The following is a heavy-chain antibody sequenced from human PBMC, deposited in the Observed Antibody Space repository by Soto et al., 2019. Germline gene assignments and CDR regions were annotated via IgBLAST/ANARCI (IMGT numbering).Heavy chain of an antibody. CDR1: GGSISSYY. CDR3: ARMGGWYSSSSDH. Sequence: SETLSLTCTVSGGSISSYYWSWIRQPPGKGLEWIGNIYYSGSTNYNPSLKSRVTISIDTSKNQFSLKLSSVTAADTAVYYCARMGGWYSSSSDHWGQGTLVTVSS. V-gene: IGHV4-59*01. CDR2: IYYSGST. J-gene: IGHJ4*02. D-gene: IGHD6-6*01.